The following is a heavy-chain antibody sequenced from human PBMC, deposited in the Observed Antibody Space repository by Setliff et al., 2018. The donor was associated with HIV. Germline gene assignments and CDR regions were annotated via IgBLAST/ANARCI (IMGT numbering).Heavy chain of an antibody. Sequence: SVKVSCKASGGSFSRNAISWVRQAPGHGLEWMGGIIPMFGTADYAQKFQGSVTIIADESTSTAYMELSSLRSDDTAVYYCAREGSPIYYFDYWSQGTLVTVSS. CDR2: IIPMFGTA. V-gene: IGHV1-69*13. D-gene: IGHD3-10*01. CDR1: GGSFSRNA. J-gene: IGHJ4*02. CDR3: AREGSPIYYFDY.